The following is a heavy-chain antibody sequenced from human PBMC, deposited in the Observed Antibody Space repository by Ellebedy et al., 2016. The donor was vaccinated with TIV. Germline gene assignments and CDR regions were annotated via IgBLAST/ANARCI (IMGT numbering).Heavy chain of an antibody. CDR1: GVSISGHW. D-gene: IGHD4/OR15-4a*01. CDR2: SSYNGNT. CDR3: ARVTGGLTTYYYYGMDV. V-gene: IGHV4-59*11. Sequence: MPSETLSLTCSVSGVSISGHWWSWIRQPPGKGLEWIGYSSYNGNTNYNPSLKSRVTISVDTSKNQFSLKLSSVTAADTAVYYCARVTGGLTTYYYYGMDVWGQGTTVTVSS. J-gene: IGHJ6*02.